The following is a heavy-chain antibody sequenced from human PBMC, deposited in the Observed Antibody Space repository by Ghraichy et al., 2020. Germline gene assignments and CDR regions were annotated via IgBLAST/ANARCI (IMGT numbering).Heavy chain of an antibody. CDR2: INSDGSST. D-gene: IGHD1-26*01. CDR1: GFTFSSYW. V-gene: IGHV3-74*01. J-gene: IGHJ3*02. CDR3: ARGDIKVGTTYAFDI. Sequence: GGSLRLSCAASGFTFSSYWMHWVRQAPGKGLVWVSRINSDGSSTTYADSVKGRFTISRDNAKNTLYLQMNSLRADDTAVYYCARGDIKVGTTYAFDIWGQGTMVTVSS.